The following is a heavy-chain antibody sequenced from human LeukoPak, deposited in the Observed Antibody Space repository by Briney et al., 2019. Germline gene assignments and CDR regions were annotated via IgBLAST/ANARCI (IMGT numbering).Heavy chain of an antibody. CDR1: GASISSTNYY. CDR3: ARLLIYCSSTSCHFDY. J-gene: IGHJ4*02. CDR2: IYYSGIT. Sequence: SETLSLTCTVSGASISSTNYYWGWIRQSPGKGLEWVGSIYYSGITYYNPSLKSRVTISVDTSNNQFSLKLSSVTAADTAMYYCARLLIYCSSTSCHFDYWGQGTLVTVSS. D-gene: IGHD2-2*01. V-gene: IGHV4-39*01.